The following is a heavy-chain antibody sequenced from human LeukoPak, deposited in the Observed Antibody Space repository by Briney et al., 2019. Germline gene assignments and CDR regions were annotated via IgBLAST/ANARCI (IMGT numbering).Heavy chain of an antibody. V-gene: IGHV4-30-2*01. CDR2: IYHTGST. D-gene: IGHD2-2*01. CDR3: ARLQYCSGTSCYWFDP. CDR1: GGSISSGLYS. Sequence: SETLSLTCDVSGGSISSGLYSWSWIRQPLGTGLEWIGYIYHTGSTYYNPSLKSRVTISVDTSKNQFSLRLSSVTAADTAVYYCARLQYCSGTSCYWFDPWGQGTLVTVSS. J-gene: IGHJ5*02.